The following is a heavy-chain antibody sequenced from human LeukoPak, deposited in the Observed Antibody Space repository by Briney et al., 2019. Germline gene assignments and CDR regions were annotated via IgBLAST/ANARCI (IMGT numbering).Heavy chain of an antibody. CDR1: GGSISSGGYY. Sequence: PSETLSLTCTVPGGSISSGGYYWSWIRQPPGKGLEWIGYIYHSGSTYYNPSLKSRVTISVDRSKNQFSLKLSSVTAADTAVYYCARSTYYYDSSGYSWGQGTLVTVSS. D-gene: IGHD3-22*01. CDR2: IYHSGST. CDR3: ARSTYYYDSSGYS. V-gene: IGHV4-30-2*01. J-gene: IGHJ5*02.